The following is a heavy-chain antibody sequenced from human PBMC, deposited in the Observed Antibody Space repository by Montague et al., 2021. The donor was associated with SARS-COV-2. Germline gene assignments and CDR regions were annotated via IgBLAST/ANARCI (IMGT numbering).Heavy chain of an antibody. J-gene: IGHJ4*02. Sequence: SLRLSCAASGSTFSSYSMNWARQAPGKGLEWVSSISSSSSYIYYADSVKGRFTISRDNAKNSLYLQMNSLRAEDTAVYYCARDRYSSGWYDYWGQGTLVTVSS. V-gene: IGHV3-21*01. CDR1: GSTFSSYS. CDR3: ARDRYSSGWYDY. D-gene: IGHD6-19*01. CDR2: ISSSSSYI.